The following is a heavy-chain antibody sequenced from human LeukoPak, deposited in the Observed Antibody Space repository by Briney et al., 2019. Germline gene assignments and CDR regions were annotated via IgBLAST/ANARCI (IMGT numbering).Heavy chain of an antibody. D-gene: IGHD3-3*02. CDR2: INPNSGGT. V-gene: IGHV1-2*02. CDR1: GFTFSGSA. Sequence: GGSLRLSCAASGFTFSGSAMHWVRQAPGQGLEWMGWINPNSGGTNYAQKFQGRVTMTRDTSISTAYMELSRLRSDDTAVYYCARVGHFWSGYHLDYWGQGTLVTVSS. CDR3: ARVGHFWSGYHLDY. J-gene: IGHJ4*02.